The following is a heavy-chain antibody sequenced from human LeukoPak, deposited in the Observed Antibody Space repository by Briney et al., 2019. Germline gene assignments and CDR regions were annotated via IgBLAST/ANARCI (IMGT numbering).Heavy chain of an antibody. CDR1: GGSFSGYY. J-gene: IGHJ4*02. D-gene: IGHD2-15*01. Sequence: PSETLSLTCAVYGGSFSGYYWSWIRQPPGKGLEWIGEVNHSGSTNYDPSLKSRVTISVDTSKNQFSLKLSSVTAADTAVHYCASPPYCSGGSCYSDYFDYWGQGTLVTVSS. CDR2: VNHSGST. CDR3: ASPPYCSGGSCYSDYFDY. V-gene: IGHV4-34*01.